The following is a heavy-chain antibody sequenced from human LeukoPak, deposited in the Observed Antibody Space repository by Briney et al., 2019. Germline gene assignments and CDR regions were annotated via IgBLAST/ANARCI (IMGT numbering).Heavy chain of an antibody. CDR1: GGTFSSYA. Sequence: GASVKVSCKASGGTFSSYAISWVRQAPGQGLEWMGGIIPIFGTANYAQKFQGRVTITADESTSTAYMELSSLRSEDTAVYYCAREVENGGYCSGSSCYFRWFDSWGQGTLVTVSS. J-gene: IGHJ5*01. V-gene: IGHV1-69*13. CDR2: IIPIFGTA. D-gene: IGHD2-15*01. CDR3: AREVENGGYCSGSSCYFRWFDS.